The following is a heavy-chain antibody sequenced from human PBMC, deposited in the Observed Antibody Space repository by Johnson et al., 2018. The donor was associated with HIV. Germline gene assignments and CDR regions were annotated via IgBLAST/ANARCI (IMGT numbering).Heavy chain of an antibody. V-gene: IGHV3-11*04. CDR2: ISNSAITI. CDR3: AREGVSGSYYDAFDL. D-gene: IGHD1-26*01. J-gene: IGHJ3*01. CDR1: GFTFSSNY. Sequence: QVQLVESGGGVVQPGRSLRLSCAASGFTFSSNYMSWVRQAPGKGLEWLSYISNSAITIYYADSVKGRFTISRDNSKNTLFLQMDSLRADDTAVYYCAREGVSGSYYDAFDLWGQGTMVTVSS.